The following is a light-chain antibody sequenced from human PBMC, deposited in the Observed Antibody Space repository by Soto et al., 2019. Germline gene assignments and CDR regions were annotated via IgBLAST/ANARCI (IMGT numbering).Light chain of an antibody. CDR1: SSNIGINY. Sequence: QSVLTQPPSASGNPGQTVTISCSGSSSNIGINYVYWYQQLPGTAPNLLIYRNSQRPSGIPDRFSGSKSGTSASLAISGLRSEDEADYYCAAWDDSLGSHAVFGGGTQLTVL. J-gene: IGLJ7*01. V-gene: IGLV1-47*01. CDR3: AAWDDSLGSHAV. CDR2: RNS.